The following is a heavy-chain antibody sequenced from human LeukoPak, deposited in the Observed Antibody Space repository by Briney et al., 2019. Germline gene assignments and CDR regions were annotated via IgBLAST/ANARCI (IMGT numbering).Heavy chain of an antibody. J-gene: IGHJ4*01. CDR2: ISGGGGST. CDR3: AKDRVNWGSDFDS. CDR1: GFTFSSYG. V-gene: IGHV3-23*01. Sequence: GGSLRLSCAASGFTFSSYGMSWVRQAPGKGLEWVSGISGGGGSTYYADSVKGRFTVSRDNSKNTLDLQMNSLRAEDTAVYYCAKDRVNWGSDFDSWGQGTLVTVSS. D-gene: IGHD7-27*01.